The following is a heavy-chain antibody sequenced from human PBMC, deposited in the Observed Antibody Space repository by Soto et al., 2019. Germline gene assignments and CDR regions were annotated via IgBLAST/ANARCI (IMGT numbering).Heavy chain of an antibody. CDR1: GYTFSSYN. D-gene: IGHD1-26*01. CDR2: IKPSGGQT. Sequence: QVQLVQSGAEVRKPGASVKVSCKTSGYTFSSYNVHWVRQAPGQGLEWLGIIKPSGGQTRAAQKFQGRITMTRDTSTSTVYLELTRLRSEDTAVYYCATGATVADWGQRTLVIVSS. CDR3: ATGATVAD. J-gene: IGHJ4*02. V-gene: IGHV1-46*01.